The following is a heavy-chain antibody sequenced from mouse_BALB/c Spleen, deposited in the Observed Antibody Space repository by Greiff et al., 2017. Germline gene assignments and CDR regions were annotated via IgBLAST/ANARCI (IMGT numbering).Heavy chain of an antibody. CDR1: GFAFSSYD. Sequence: DVMLVESGGGLVKPGGSLKLSCAASGFAFSSYDMSWVRQTPEKRLEWVAYISSGGGSTYYPDTVKGRFTISRDNAKNTLYLQMSSLKSEDTAMYYCARHGGAWFAYWGQGTLVTVSA. CDR2: ISSGGGST. J-gene: IGHJ3*01. CDR3: ARHGGAWFAY. V-gene: IGHV5-12-1*01.